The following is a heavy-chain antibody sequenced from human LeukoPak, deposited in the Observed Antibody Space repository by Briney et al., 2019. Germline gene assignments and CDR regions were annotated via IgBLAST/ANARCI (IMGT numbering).Heavy chain of an antibody. Sequence: GRSLRLSCAASGFTFSSYAMHWVRQAPGKGLEWVAVISYDGSNKYYADSVKGRFTISRDNSKNTLYLQMNSLRAEDTAVYYCAKDQGLGLRLGELSLDYWGQGTLVTVSS. V-gene: IGHV3-30-3*01. CDR3: AKDQGLGLRLGELSLDY. J-gene: IGHJ4*02. D-gene: IGHD3-16*02. CDR1: GFTFSSYA. CDR2: ISYDGSNK.